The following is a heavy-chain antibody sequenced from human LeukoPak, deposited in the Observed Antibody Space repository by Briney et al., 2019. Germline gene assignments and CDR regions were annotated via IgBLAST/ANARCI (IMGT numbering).Heavy chain of an antibody. Sequence: SVKVSCKASGGTFSSYAISWVRPAPGQGLEWMGGIIPIFGTANYAQKFQGRVTITTDESTSTAYMELSSLRSEDTAVYYCARAGYYDSSGYSGNGFDPWGQGTLVTVSS. J-gene: IGHJ5*02. CDR2: IIPIFGTA. D-gene: IGHD3-22*01. V-gene: IGHV1-69*05. CDR1: GGTFSSYA. CDR3: ARAGYYDSSGYSGNGFDP.